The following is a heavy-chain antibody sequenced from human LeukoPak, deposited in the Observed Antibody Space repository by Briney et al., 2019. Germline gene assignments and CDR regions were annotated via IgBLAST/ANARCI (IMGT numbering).Heavy chain of an antibody. V-gene: IGHV4-59*01. J-gene: IGHJ4*02. CDR3: ARSTQEGSTSFDY. CDR1: GGSISGYY. D-gene: IGHD6-6*01. Sequence: SETLSLTCTVSGGSISGYYWSWIRQPPGNGLEYIGYIYHSGSTNYNPSLKSRVTMSVDESKNQCSLRLRSVTAADTAMYFCARSTQEGSTSFDYWGRGTLVTVSS. CDR2: IYHSGST.